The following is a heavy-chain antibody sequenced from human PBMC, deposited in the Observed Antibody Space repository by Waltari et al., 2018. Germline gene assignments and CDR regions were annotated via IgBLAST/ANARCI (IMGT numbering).Heavy chain of an antibody. Sequence: QLLESVGGVVPPGGSLRLFWLVPGFPFRYYGVTWVRQAPGKGLEWVSFIRHDGTYTYYADSVKGRFGISRDNSKNTAYLQMDSLGPEDTAVYSCARDRGGYGDFVSWFDPWGQGTLVTVSS. CDR1: GFPFRYYG. J-gene: IGHJ5*02. V-gene: IGHV3-30*02. D-gene: IGHD3-22*01. CDR2: IRHDGTYT. CDR3: ARDRGGYGDFVSWFDP.